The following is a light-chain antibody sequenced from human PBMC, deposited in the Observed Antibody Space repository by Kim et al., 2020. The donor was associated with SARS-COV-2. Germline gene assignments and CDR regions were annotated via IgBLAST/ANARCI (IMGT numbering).Light chain of an antibody. CDR3: AAWDDRMNGRV. CDR1: SSNIGSNY. V-gene: IGLV1-47*01. CDR2: RNN. Sequence: GQRVTISCSGSSSNIGSNYVYWYQQLPGTAPKLLIYRNNQRPSGVPDRFSGSRSGTSASLAISGLRSEDEAMYYCAAWDDRMNGRVFGGGTKVTVL. J-gene: IGLJ3*02.